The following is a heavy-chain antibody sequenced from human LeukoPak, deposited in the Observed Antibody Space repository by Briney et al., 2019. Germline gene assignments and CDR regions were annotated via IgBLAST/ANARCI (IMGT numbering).Heavy chain of an antibody. D-gene: IGHD3-22*01. CDR1: GDSVSSHSAA. CDR3: AREVQGYYYDSSKGWSEP. V-gene: IGHV6-1*01. J-gene: IGHJ5*02. Sequence: SQTLSLTCAISGDSVSSHSAAWNWIRQSPSRGLEWLGRTYYRSKWYNDYAVSVKSRISINPDTSKNQFSLKLSSVTAADTAVYYCAREVQGYYYDSSKGWSEPWGQGTLVTVSS. CDR2: TYYRSKWYN.